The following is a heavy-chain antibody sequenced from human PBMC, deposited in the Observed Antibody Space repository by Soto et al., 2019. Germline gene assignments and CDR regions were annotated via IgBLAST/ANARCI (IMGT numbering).Heavy chain of an antibody. CDR3: ARGWNLDY. D-gene: IGHD1-1*01. CDR2: INHSGST. V-gene: IGHV4-34*01. Sequence: SETLSLTCAVYGGSFSGYYWSWIRQPPGKGLEWIGEINHSGSTNYNPSLKSRVTISVDTSKNQFSLKLSSVTAADTAVYYCARGWNLDYWGQGTLVTVSS. J-gene: IGHJ4*02. CDR1: GGSFSGYY.